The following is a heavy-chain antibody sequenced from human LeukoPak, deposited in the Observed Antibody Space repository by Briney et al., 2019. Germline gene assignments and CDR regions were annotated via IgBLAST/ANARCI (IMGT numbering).Heavy chain of an antibody. CDR3: ARDVTGPFDS. Sequence: SETLSLTCTVSGAXINGYYCSWIRQPLGKVLEWIGYIYYSGTTSYNPSLKSRVTMSVDTSKNQLSLQVSSVTTADTAVYYCARDVTGPFDSWGQGTLVTVSS. CDR1: GAXINGYY. V-gene: IGHV4-59*01. J-gene: IGHJ4*02. CDR2: IYYSGTT.